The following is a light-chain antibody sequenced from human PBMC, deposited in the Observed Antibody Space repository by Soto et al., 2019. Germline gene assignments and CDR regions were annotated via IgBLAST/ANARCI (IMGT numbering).Light chain of an antibody. CDR1: QSISSY. Sequence: DIQMTQFPSSLSASVGDRVTITCRASQSISSYLNLYQQKPGKAPKLLIYAASTLQSGVPSRFSGSGSGTDFTLTISSLQPEDVATYYCQKYNSAPLTFGGGTKVDIK. J-gene: IGKJ4*01. V-gene: IGKV1-27*01. CDR2: AAS. CDR3: QKYNSAPLT.